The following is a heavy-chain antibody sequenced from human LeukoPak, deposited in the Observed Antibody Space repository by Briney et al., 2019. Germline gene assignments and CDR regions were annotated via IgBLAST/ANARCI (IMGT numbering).Heavy chain of an antibody. Sequence: SETLSLTCTVSGGSISSGSYYWSWIRQPAGKGLEWIGRIYTSGSTNYNPSLKSRVTMSVDTSKNQFSLKLSSVTAADTAVYYCASIRYYDSSGYYYDYWGQGTLVTVSS. CDR2: IYTSGST. CDR1: GGSISSGSYY. CDR3: ASIRYYDSSGYYYDY. D-gene: IGHD3-22*01. V-gene: IGHV4-61*02. J-gene: IGHJ4*02.